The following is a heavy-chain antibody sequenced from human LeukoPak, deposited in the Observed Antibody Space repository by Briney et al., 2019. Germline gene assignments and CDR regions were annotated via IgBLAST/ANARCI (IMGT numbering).Heavy chain of an antibody. J-gene: IGHJ4*02. D-gene: IGHD1-1*01. CDR1: GFTFSSYA. Sequence: GGSLRLSCAASGFTFSSYAMSWVRQSPGKGLEWVSAISGSGGSTYYADSVKGRFTISRDNSKNTLYLQMNSLRAEDTAVYYCAKTELERSLRTDFDYWGQGTLVTVSS. CDR3: AKTELERSLRTDFDY. V-gene: IGHV3-23*01. CDR2: ISGSGGST.